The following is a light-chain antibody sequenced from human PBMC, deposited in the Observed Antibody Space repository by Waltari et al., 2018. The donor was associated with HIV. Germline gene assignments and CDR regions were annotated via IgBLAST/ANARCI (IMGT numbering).Light chain of an antibody. Sequence: QSALTQPASVSVSPGQSITISCTGTGSEVGAYDYFPWYQQHPGKAPKLMISEVTNRPSGVSNRFSGSKSGNTASLTIAGLQAEDEADYYCSSYSSSSTWIFGGGTKLTVL. J-gene: IGLJ2*01. CDR2: EVT. V-gene: IGLV2-14*01. CDR3: SSYSSSSTWI. CDR1: GSEVGAYDY.